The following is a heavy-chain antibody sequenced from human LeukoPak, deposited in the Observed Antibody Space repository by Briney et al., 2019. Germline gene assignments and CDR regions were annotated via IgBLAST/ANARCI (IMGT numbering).Heavy chain of an antibody. J-gene: IGHJ6*02. CDR1: GFTFSTYW. CDR2: MEEDGSEK. V-gene: IGHV3-7*01. Sequence: GGSLRLSCAASGFTFSTYWMSWVRQAPGKGLEWVANMEEDGSEKNYVDSVKGRFTISRDNAKNSLYLQMNSLRAGDTAVYYCARRPIKYYYYGMDVWGQGTTVTVSS. CDR3: ARRPIKYYYYGMDV.